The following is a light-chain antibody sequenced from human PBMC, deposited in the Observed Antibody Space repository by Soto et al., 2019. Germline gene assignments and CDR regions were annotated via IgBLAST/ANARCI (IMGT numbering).Light chain of an antibody. CDR1: QSIRHSNGSNY. Sequence: DIVMTQSPLSLPVTPGEPSSISCRSSQSIRHSNGSNYLDWYLQKPGHSPQLLIYLGYNRASGVPDRVSGSGPCTHFTLKIRSVEDEDVGVYYLMHAIQTPWTFGQGTKGEIQ. V-gene: IGKV2-28*01. CDR3: MHAIQTPWT. J-gene: IGKJ1*01. CDR2: LGY.